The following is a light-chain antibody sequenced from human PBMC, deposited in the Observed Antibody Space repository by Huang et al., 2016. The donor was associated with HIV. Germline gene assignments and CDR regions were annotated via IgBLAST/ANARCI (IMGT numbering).Light chain of an antibody. J-gene: IGKJ1*01. V-gene: IGKV3-20*01. CDR3: QQYGASRT. CDR1: QSVNDNS. Sequence: ENVLTQSPGTLSLSPGERATLSCRASQSVNDNSLAWYQQKVGQAPRLRIYGASTRATGIPARFSGGGSGTDFTLTITRLEPEDFAVYYCQQYGASRTFGQGTKVEIK. CDR2: GAS.